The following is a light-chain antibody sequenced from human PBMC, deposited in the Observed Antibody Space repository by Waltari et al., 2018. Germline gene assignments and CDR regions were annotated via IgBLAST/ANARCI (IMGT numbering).Light chain of an antibody. Sequence: QAALTQPPSMSGSPGQSVTISCTGTSCDSGGYNSVAWYQQHPGKAPKLMIYGVSQRPSGVSDRFSGSKSGNTASLTISGLQAEDEADYYCSSYAGSNGLLFGGGTRLTVL. CDR3: SSYAGSNGLL. V-gene: IGLV2-8*01. CDR2: GVS. CDR1: SCDSGGYNS. J-gene: IGLJ2*01.